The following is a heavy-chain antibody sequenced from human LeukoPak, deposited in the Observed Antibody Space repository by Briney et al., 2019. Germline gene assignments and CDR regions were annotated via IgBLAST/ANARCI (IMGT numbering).Heavy chain of an antibody. D-gene: IGHD4-17*01. Sequence: GGSLRLSCAASGFTFSSYAMSWVRQAPGKGLEWVSGISGSGGGRYYADSAKGRFTTSRDNSQNTLYLQMNSLRAEDTAVYYCARDYADYVGYFFFDYWGQGTLVTVSS. CDR3: ARDYADYVGYFFFDY. CDR1: GFTFSSYA. J-gene: IGHJ4*02. CDR2: ISGSGGGR. V-gene: IGHV3-23*01.